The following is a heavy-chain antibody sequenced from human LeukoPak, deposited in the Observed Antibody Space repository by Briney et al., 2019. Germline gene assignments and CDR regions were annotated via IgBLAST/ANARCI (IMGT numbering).Heavy chain of an antibody. V-gene: IGHV4-39*07. CDR3: ARVGSSGYWHYFDY. CDR1: GGSISSSSYY. D-gene: IGHD3-22*01. CDR2: VYYGGST. J-gene: IGHJ4*02. Sequence: SETLSLTCTVSGGSISSSSYYWGWIRQPPGKGLEWIGSVYYGGSTYYNSSLKSRVTISVDISKNQFSLNVSPVTAADTARYYCARVGSSGYWHYFDYWGQGALVTVSS.